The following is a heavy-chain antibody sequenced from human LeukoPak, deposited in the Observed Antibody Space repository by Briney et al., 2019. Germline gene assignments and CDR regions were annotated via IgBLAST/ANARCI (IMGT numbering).Heavy chain of an antibody. J-gene: IGHJ5*02. V-gene: IGHV1-2*06. D-gene: IGHD3-3*01. CDR3: ARGRTIFGVMNFDP. CDR2: INPNSGGT. CDR1: GYTFTGYY. Sequence: ASVKVSCKASGYTFTGYYMHWVRQAPGQGLEWMGRINPNSGGTNYAQKFQGRVTMTRDTSISTAYMELSGLRSDDTAVYYCARGRTIFGVMNFDPWGQGTLVTVSS.